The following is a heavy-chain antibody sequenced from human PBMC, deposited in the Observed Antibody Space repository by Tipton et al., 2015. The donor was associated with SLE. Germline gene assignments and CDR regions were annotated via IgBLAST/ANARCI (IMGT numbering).Heavy chain of an antibody. CDR3: ARANGDYVQDY. Sequence: TLSLTCTVSGGSISSYYWSWIRQPPGKGLEWIGYIYYSGSTNYNPSLKSRVTISVDTSKNQFSLKLSPVTAADTAVYYCARANGDYVQDYWGQGTLVTVSS. CDR2: IYYSGST. D-gene: IGHD4-17*01. CDR1: GGSISSYY. J-gene: IGHJ4*02. V-gene: IGHV4-59*01.